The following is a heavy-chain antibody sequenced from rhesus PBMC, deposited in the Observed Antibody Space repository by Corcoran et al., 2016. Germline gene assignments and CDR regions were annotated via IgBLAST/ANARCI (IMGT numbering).Heavy chain of an antibody. Sequence: QVQLQESGPGLVKPSETLSLTCAVSGYSISGNYWARSRPPPGKGLEWIGYIYSSTGCTNVHPSLKSRVSISTDTSKNQFSLKLNSVTAADTAVYFCAQWDRGSALHWGQGVLGTVSS. J-gene: IGHJ4*01. CDR3: AQWDRGSALH. CDR1: GYSISGNY. CDR2: IYSSTGCT. V-gene: IGHV4-165*02. D-gene: IGHD1-44*01.